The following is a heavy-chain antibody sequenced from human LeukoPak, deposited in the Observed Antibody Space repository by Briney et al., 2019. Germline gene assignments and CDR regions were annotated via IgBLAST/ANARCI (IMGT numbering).Heavy chain of an antibody. V-gene: IGHV3-21*01. CDR3: ARGGALLWFGALVAFDV. D-gene: IGHD3-10*01. CDR1: GFTFSSYS. CDR2: ISSSSSYI. Sequence: NSGGSLRLSCAASGFTFSSYSMNWVRQAPGKGLEWVSSISSSSSYIYYADSVKGRFTISRDNAKNSLYLQMNSLRAEDTAVYYCARGGALLWFGALVAFDVWGQGTMVTVSS. J-gene: IGHJ3*01.